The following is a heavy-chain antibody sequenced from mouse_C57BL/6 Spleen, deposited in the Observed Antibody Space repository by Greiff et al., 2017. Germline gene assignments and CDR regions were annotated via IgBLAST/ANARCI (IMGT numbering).Heavy chain of an antibody. CDR3: ARSGGYSNYCDY. J-gene: IGHJ2*01. Sequence: QVQLQQSGAELARPGASVKLSCKASGYTFTSYGISWVKQRTGQGLEWIGKIYPRNGHTYYNEKFKGKATLTADKSSSTAYMELRSLTSEDSAVXFCARSGGYSNYCDYWGQGTTLTVSS. CDR1: GYTFTSYG. CDR2: IYPRNGHT. V-gene: IGHV1-81*01. D-gene: IGHD2-5*01.